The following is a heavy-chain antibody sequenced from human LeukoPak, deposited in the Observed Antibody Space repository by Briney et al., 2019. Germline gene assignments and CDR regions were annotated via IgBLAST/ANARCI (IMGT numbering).Heavy chain of an antibody. V-gene: IGHV3-11*05. Sequence: PGGSLRLSCAASGFIFSDYYMSWIRQAPGKGLEWVSYISSSSSHTKYADSVKGRFTISRDNAKNSLYLQMNSLSAEDTAVYYCARVRGDDKYSSGWYLDYWGQGTLVTVSS. CDR1: GFIFSDYY. CDR3: ARVRGDDKYSSGWYLDY. J-gene: IGHJ4*02. D-gene: IGHD6-19*01. CDR2: ISSSSSHT.